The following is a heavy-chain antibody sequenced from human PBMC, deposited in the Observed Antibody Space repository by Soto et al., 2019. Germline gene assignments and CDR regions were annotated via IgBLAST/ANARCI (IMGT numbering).Heavy chain of an antibody. CDR1: GFTFSDFP. D-gene: IGHD3-10*01. J-gene: IGHJ4*02. CDR3: ARDMRHDYATGRLDY. V-gene: IGHV3-30-3*01. Sequence: GGSLRLSCVASGFTFSDFPLHWVRRAPGKGLEWVAVISYDGNDESYSDSVKGRFTISRDNSKTTVYQQMNSLIADDMAVYHCARDMRHDYATGRLDYLGQGTLVTVSS. CDR2: ISYDGNDE.